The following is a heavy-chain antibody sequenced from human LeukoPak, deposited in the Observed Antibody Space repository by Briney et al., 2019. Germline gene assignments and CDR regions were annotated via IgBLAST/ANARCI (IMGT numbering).Heavy chain of an antibody. CDR3: ARRIVGATTAFDI. V-gene: IGHV4-59*08. Sequence: SETLSLTCTDSGGSISSYYWSWIRQPPGKGLEWIGYIYYSGSTNYNPSLKSRVTISVDTSKNQFSLKLSSVTAADTAVYYCARRIVGATTAFDIWGQGTMVTVSS. J-gene: IGHJ3*02. CDR2: IYYSGST. CDR1: GGSISSYY. D-gene: IGHD1-26*01.